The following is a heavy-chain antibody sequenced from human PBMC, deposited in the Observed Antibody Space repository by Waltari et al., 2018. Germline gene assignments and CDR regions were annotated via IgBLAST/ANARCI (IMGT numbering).Heavy chain of an antibody. Sequence: VQLVESGGGLVKPGGSLRLSCAASGFTFSSYSMNWVRQAPGKGLEWIGSIYYSGSTYYNPSLKSRVTISVDTSKNQFSLKLSSVTAADTAVYYCATLSGGSSSWCQHWGQGTLVTVSS. CDR2: IYYSGST. CDR3: ATLSGGSSSWCQH. CDR1: GFTFSSYS. J-gene: IGHJ1*01. V-gene: IGHV4-38-2*01. D-gene: IGHD6-13*01.